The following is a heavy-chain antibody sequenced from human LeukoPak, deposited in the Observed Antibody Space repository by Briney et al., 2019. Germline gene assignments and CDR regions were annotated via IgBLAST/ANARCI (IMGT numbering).Heavy chain of an antibody. CDR2: INPNSGGT. D-gene: IGHD3-22*01. CDR3: ARDESVRADGYQSY. CDR1: GYTFNGYY. Sequence: ASVKVSCKASGYTFNGYYMHWVRQAPGQGLEWMGWINPNSGGTNYAQKFQGRVTMTRDTSISTAYMELSRLRSDDTAVYYCARDESVRADGYQSYWGQGTLVTVSS. V-gene: IGHV1-2*02. J-gene: IGHJ4*02.